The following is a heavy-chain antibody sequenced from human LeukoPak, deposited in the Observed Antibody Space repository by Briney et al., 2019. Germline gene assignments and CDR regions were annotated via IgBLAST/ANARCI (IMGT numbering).Heavy chain of an antibody. CDR2: ISGSDGTT. CDR3: AKTRSMLVRGVMDY. V-gene: IGHV3-23*01. CDR1: GFTFSSYA. Sequence: GGSLRLSCAASGFTFSSYAMTWVRQAPGKGLEWVSGISGSDGTTYYTDSVKGRFTISRDNSKNTLYLQMNSLRAEDTAVYYCAKTRSMLVRGVMDYWGQGTLVTVSS. J-gene: IGHJ4*02. D-gene: IGHD3-10*01.